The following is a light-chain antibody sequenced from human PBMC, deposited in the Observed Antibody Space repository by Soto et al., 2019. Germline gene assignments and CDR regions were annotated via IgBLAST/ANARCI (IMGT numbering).Light chain of an antibody. CDR3: SSYAGSNNYV. CDR1: SSDVGGYKY. J-gene: IGLJ1*01. Sequence: QSVLTQPPSASGSPGRSVAMACTGTSSDVGGYKYVSWYQQYPGKAPKLMIYAVSKRPSGVPDRFSGSKSGNTASLTVSGLQAEDEADYYCSSYAGSNNYVFGTGTKVTVL. CDR2: AVS. V-gene: IGLV2-8*01.